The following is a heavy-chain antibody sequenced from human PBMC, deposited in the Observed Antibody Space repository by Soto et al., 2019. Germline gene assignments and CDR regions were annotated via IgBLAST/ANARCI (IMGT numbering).Heavy chain of an antibody. CDR3: ATDVGGYIYGLARY. Sequence: ASVKVSCKASGYSFTRYGIGWARQAPGQGLEWMGWINAYNGNTNYAQNLQGRLTLTTDTSTTTAYMELRSLRSNDTAIYYCATDVGGYIYGLARYWGPGTLVTVSS. CDR2: INAYNGNT. CDR1: GYSFTRYG. D-gene: IGHD4-17*01. J-gene: IGHJ4*02. V-gene: IGHV1-18*01.